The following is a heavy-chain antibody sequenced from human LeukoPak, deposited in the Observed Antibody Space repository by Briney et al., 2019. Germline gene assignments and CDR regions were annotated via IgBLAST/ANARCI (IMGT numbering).Heavy chain of an antibody. Sequence: PGRSLRLSCAASGFTFGDYVIHWVRQAPGKGLEWVSGISWNSGSIGYADSVKGRFTISRDNAKNSLYLQMNSLRAEDTAVYYCARGSPGGYWGQGTLVTVSS. CDR2: ISWNSGSI. V-gene: IGHV3-9*01. J-gene: IGHJ4*02. CDR3: ARGSPGGY. CDR1: GFTFGDYV.